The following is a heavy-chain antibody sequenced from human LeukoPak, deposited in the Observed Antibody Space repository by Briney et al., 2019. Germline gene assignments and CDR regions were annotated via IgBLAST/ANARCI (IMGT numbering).Heavy chain of an antibody. Sequence: PSETLSLTCTVSGGSSSSYYWSWIRQPPGKGLEWIGYIYYSGSTNYNPSLKSRVTISVDTSKNQFSLKLSSVTAADTAVYYCARLGSGGSSWPYYFDYWGQGTLVTVSS. J-gene: IGHJ4*02. CDR2: IYYSGST. CDR3: ARLGSGGSSWPYYFDY. CDR1: GGSSSSYY. V-gene: IGHV4-59*08. D-gene: IGHD6-13*01.